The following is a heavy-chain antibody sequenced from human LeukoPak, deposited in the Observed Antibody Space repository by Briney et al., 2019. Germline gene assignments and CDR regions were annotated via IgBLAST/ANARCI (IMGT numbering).Heavy chain of an antibody. D-gene: IGHD4-17*01. V-gene: IGHV4-59*01. CDR3: ARTGSTVTMLYPFDH. CDR2: IYYSGST. CDR1: GGSIRSYC. J-gene: IGHJ4*02. Sequence: PSESLSLTCTVSGGSIRSYCWSWIRQPPGKGLEWIGYIYYSGSTNYNPSFKSRVSISVDTSKNQYSLKLSSVTAADTAVYYCARTGSTVTMLYPFDHWGQGTLVTVSS.